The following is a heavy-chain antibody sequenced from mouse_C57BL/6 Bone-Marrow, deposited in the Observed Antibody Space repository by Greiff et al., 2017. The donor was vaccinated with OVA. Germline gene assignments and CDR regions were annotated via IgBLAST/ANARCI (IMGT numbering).Heavy chain of an antibody. V-gene: IGHV1-9*01. J-gene: IGHJ1*03. CDR2: ILPGSGST. CDR3: ARWGFFITTVVGYFDV. D-gene: IGHD1-1*01. Sequence: QVQLQQPGAELMKPGASVKLSCKATGYTFTGYWIEWVKQRPGHGLEWIGEILPGSGSTNYNEKFKGKATFTADTSSNTAYMQLSSLTTEDSAIYYCARWGFFITTVVGYFDVWGTGTTVTVSS. CDR1: GYTFTGYW.